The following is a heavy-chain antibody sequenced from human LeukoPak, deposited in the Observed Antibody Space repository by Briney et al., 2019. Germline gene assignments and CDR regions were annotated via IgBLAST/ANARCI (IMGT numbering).Heavy chain of an antibody. D-gene: IGHD6-13*01. J-gene: IGHJ4*02. V-gene: IGHV1-2*02. Sequence: ASVRVSCKASGYTFTGYYMHWVRQAPGQELEWMGWINPNSGGTNYAQKFQGRVTMTRDTSISTAYMELSRLRSDDTAVYYCARDSSSWPTDYWGQGTLVPVSS. CDR1: GYTFTGYY. CDR2: INPNSGGT. CDR3: ARDSSSWPTDY.